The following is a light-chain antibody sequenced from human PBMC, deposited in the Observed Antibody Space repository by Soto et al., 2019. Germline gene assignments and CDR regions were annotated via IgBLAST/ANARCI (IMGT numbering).Light chain of an antibody. CDR1: QSISSY. V-gene: IGKV1-39*01. CDR3: QQSYSTPRP. Sequence: DIQMTQSPSSLSASVGDRVTITCRASQSISSYLNWYQQKPGKAPKLLIYAASSLQSGVPSRFSGSGSGTDFTLTISRLQPEDFATYYCQQSYSTPRPFGQGTNVEIK. J-gene: IGKJ1*01. CDR2: AAS.